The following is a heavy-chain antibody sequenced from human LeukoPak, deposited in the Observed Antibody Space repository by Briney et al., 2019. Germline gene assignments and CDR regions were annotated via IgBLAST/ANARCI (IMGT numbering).Heavy chain of an antibody. V-gene: IGHV5-51*01. Sequence: GASLKISCKCSGSSFTSYWIGWVRQTTRKGLGWMGIIYSGDSETRSSPSFQGQVTISADTSISTAYLQWSSLKASDSAMYYCASLEGPAAIPDYFDYWGQGTLVTVSS. CDR3: ASLEGPAAIPDYFDY. CDR1: GSSFTSYW. D-gene: IGHD2-2*01. CDR2: IYSGDSET. J-gene: IGHJ4*02.